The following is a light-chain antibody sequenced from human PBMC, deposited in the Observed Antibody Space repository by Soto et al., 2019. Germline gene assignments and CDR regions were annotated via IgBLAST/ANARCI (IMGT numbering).Light chain of an antibody. CDR1: QTVISNS. J-gene: IGKJ3*01. CDR3: QHYDNSPL. CDR2: GAS. V-gene: IGKV3-20*01. Sequence: EIVMTESPGTLSMSPGERATLSCRASQTVISNSLAWYQQKPGQPPRLLIYGASTRAAGITDRFSGSGSGTEFTLTISRLEPEDFAVYYCQHYDNSPLFGPGTTVDI.